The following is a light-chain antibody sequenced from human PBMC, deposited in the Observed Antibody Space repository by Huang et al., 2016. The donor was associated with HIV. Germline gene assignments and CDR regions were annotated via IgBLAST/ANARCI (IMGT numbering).Light chain of an antibody. J-gene: IGKJ5*01. CDR2: WAS. CDR3: QQYYSTSIT. V-gene: IGKV4-1*01. Sequence: DIVMTQSPQSLAVSLGERATINCKSSQSVLYNSNNKHSYAWYQQRSGEPPKLLSYWASTRESGVPDRFSGSGSGTNFTLTITSLQADDAAVYYCQQYYSTSITFGQGTRLE. CDR1: QSVLYNSNNKHS.